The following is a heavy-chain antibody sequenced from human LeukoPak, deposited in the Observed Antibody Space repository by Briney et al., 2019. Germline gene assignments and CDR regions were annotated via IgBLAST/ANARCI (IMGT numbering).Heavy chain of an antibody. J-gene: IGHJ4*02. V-gene: IGHV3-23*01. CDR1: GFTISDAW. CDR3: AKSGARGSTTEDY. D-gene: IGHD4-11*01. Sequence: GGSLRLSCAASGFTISDAWVSWVRQAPGKGLEWVSAISGSGVSTYYADSVKGRFTISRDNSKNTLYLQMNSLRAEDTAVYYCAKSGARGSTTEDYWGQGTLVTVSS. CDR2: ISGSGVST.